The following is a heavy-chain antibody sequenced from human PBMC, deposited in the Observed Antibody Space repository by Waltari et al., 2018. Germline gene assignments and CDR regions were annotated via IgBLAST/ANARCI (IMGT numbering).Heavy chain of an antibody. J-gene: IGHJ4*02. CDR2: IYHSGST. D-gene: IGHD3-10*01. Sequence: QVQLQESGPGLVKPSGTLSLTCAVSGGSISSSNWWSWVRQPPGKGLEWIGEIYHSGSTNYNPSLKSRGTISVDKSKNQFSLKLSSVTAADTAVYYCARAVGWGYYYGSGSYRYYFDYWGQGTLVTVSS. CDR1: GGSISSSNW. CDR3: ARAVGWGYYYGSGSYRYYFDY. V-gene: IGHV4-4*02.